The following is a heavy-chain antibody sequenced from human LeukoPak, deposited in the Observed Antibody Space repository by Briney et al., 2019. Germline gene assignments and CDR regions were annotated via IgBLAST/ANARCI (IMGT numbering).Heavy chain of an antibody. CDR2: ISYDGSNK. CDR1: GFTFSSYG. D-gene: IGHD1-1*01. J-gene: IGHJ3*01. V-gene: IGHV3-30-3*01. Sequence: PGGSLRLSCAASGFTFSSYGMHRVRQAPGKGLEWVAVISYDGSNKYYADSVKGRFTISRDNSKNTLYLQMNSLRAEDTASYYCARDYNWGSDAFDLWGQGTMVIVST. CDR3: ARDYNWGSDAFDL.